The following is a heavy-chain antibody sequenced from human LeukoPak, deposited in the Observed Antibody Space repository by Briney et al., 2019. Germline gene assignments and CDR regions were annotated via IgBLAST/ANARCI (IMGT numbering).Heavy chain of an antibody. Sequence: PRASVRVSCTASGGTFSSYAISWVRQAPGQGLEWMGGIIPIFGTANYAQKFQGRVTITADKSTSTAYMELSSLRSEDTAVYYCARERDTAMSGLRYYYYYMDVWGKGTTVTVSS. J-gene: IGHJ6*03. CDR3: ARERDTAMSGLRYYYYYMDV. D-gene: IGHD5-18*01. CDR2: IIPIFGTA. CDR1: GGTFSSYA. V-gene: IGHV1-69*06.